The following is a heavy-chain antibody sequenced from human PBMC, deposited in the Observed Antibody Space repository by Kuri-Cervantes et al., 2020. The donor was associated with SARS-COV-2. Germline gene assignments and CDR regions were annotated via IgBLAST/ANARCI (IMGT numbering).Heavy chain of an antibody. V-gene: IGHV3-23*01. Sequence: GESLKISCAASGFTFSSYAMSWVRQAPGKGLEWVSAISGSGGSTYYADSVKGRFTISRDNSKNTLYLQMNSLRAEDTAVYYCAKDDHSTYWYRDLGSLQHWGQGTLVTVSS. CDR3: AKDDHSTYWYRDLGSLQH. D-gene: IGHD4-11*01. CDR2: ISGSGGST. J-gene: IGHJ1*01. CDR1: GFTFSSYA.